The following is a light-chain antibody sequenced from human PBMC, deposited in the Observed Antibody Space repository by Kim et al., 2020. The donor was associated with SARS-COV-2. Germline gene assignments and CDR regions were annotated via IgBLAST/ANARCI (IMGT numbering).Light chain of an antibody. V-gene: IGLV7-46*01. CDR1: TGTVTSGHY. J-gene: IGLJ1*01. CDR2: DTN. CDR3: LLSYNGTRSYV. Sequence: GTVTLTCGSSTGTVTSGHYPYWFQQKPGQAPRTLISDTNKKHSWTPARFSGSLLGGKAALTLSGAQPEDEAEYYCLLSYNGTRSYVFGTGTKVTVL.